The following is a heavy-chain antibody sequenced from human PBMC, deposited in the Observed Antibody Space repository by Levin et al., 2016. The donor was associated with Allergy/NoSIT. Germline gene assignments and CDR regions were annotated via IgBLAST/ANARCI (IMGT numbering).Heavy chain of an antibody. J-gene: IGHJ6*02. V-gene: IGHV3-72*01. D-gene: IGHD4-17*01. CDR3: VRGASTVTAGPSYHYAFDV. Sequence: VRQMPGKGPEWVGRIRDKANDYNREYAASVRGRFTISRDDSQKTLYLQMNSLTIEDTAVYYCVRGASTVTAGPSYHYAFDVWGQGTTVTVSS. CDR2: IRDKANDYNR.